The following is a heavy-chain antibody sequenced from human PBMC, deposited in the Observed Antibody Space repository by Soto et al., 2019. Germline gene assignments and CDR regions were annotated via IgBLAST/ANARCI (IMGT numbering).Heavy chain of an antibody. CDR3: ARHPLLTTLTPKTFDV. CDR2: VYYSGST. J-gene: IGHJ3*01. Sequence: QLQLQESGPGLVKPSEALSLTCTVSGGSISSSSYYWGWIRQPPGKGLEWIGSVYYSGSTYYNPPLKTRVTIAVDTSKNQFSLKLSSVTAADTAVYYCARHPLLTTLTPKTFDVWGQGTMVTVSS. D-gene: IGHD4-17*01. V-gene: IGHV4-39*01. CDR1: GGSISSSSYY.